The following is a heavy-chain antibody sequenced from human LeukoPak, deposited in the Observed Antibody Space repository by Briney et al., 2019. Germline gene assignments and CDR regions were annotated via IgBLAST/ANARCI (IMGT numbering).Heavy chain of an antibody. J-gene: IGHJ4*02. Sequence: GSLRLSCAASGFTFSSYWMHWVRQAPGKGLVWVSRINTDGSSTSYADSVKGRFTISRDNAKNTLYLQMNSLRAEDTAVYYCARVPTRYSSSWNYFDYWGQGTLVTVSS. CDR3: ARVPTRYSSSWNYFDY. CDR2: INTDGSST. D-gene: IGHD6-13*01. V-gene: IGHV3-74*01. CDR1: GFTFSSYW.